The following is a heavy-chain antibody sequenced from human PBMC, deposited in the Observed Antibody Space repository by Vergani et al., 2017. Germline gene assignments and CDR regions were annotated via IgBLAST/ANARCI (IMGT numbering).Heavy chain of an antibody. D-gene: IGHD3-22*01. Sequence: QVQLQQLGAGLLKPSETLSLTCSVYGGSFSGYYWSWIRQPPGKGLEWIGEINHSGSTNYNPSLKRRVTISVDTSKNQFSLKLSSVTAADTAVYYCARVLVVAPDYWGQGTLVTVSS. V-gene: IGHV4-34*01. CDR3: ARVLVVAPDY. CDR2: INHSGST. J-gene: IGHJ4*02. CDR1: GGSFSGYY.